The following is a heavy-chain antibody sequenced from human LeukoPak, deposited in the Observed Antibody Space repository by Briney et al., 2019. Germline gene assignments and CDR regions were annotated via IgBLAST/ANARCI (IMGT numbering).Heavy chain of an antibody. CDR2: VYHTGTT. CDR1: SYSVTSDYY. D-gene: IGHD3-16*01. V-gene: IGHV4-38-2*01. J-gene: IGHJ3*02. Sequence: SETLSLTCAVSSYSVTSDYYWAWIRQSPGTVLEWIGTVYHTGTTYYNPSLESRVTMSVHTFDNEFSLRLTSVTAADTAVYYCARHWGRREAFDIWGQGTVVTVSS. CDR3: ARHWGRREAFDI.